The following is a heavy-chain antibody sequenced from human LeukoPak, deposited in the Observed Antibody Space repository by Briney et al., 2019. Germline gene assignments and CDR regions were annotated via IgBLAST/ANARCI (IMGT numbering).Heavy chain of an antibody. D-gene: IGHD1-1*01. CDR1: GITFSSSA. J-gene: IGHJ4*02. CDR3: AKGQELDDGVFDS. CDR2: ISGSGDNT. Sequence: PGGSLRLSCAASGITFSSSAMGWVRQAPGKGLEWLSTISGSGDNTYYADSVKGRFTVSRDNSKNTLYLQMNSLRAEDTAIYYCAKGQELDDGVFDSWGQGTLVTVSS. V-gene: IGHV3-23*01.